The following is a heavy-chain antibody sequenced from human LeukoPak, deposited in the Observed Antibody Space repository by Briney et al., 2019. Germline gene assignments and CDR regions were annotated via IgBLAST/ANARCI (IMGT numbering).Heavy chain of an antibody. J-gene: IGHJ5*02. Sequence: QTGGSLRLSCAASGFTFGDCAMHWVRQAPGKGLECVAVVSHDTSTEYYGDSVRGRFTISRDNSKNTLYLQMNSLKVEDTAVYYCARGSLLRYFDWLSPGTWGQGTVVTVSS. CDR2: VSHDTSTE. D-gene: IGHD3-9*01. CDR3: ARGSLLRYFDWLSPGT. V-gene: IGHV3-30-3*01. CDR1: GFTFGDCA.